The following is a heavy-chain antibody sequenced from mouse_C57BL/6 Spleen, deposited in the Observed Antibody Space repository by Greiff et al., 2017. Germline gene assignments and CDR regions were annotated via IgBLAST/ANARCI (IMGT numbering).Heavy chain of an antibody. CDR1: GFSLTSYG. D-gene: IGHD2-3*01. V-gene: IGHV2-2*01. J-gene: IGHJ3*01. CDR2: IWSGGST. Sequence: QVQLQQSGPGLVQPSQSLSITCTVSGFSLTSYGVHWVRQSPGKGLEWLGVIWSGGSTDYNAAFISRLSISKDNSKSQVFFKMNSLQADDTAIYYCARNSDGFYQAWFAYWGQGTLVTVSA. CDR3: ARNSDGFYQAWFAY.